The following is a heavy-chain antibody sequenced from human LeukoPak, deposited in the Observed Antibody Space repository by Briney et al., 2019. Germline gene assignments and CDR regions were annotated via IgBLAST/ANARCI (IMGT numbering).Heavy chain of an antibody. CDR2: IWYDGTNK. D-gene: IGHD3-10*01. J-gene: IGHJ3*02. Sequence: PGRSLRLSCAASGFTFSSFPMHWVRQAPGKGLEWVAVIWYDGTNKYYADSVKGRFTISRDNSKNTLYLQMNSLRAEDTAVYYCAKVQVAMVREADAFDIWGQGTMVTVSS. V-gene: IGHV3-33*06. CDR1: GFTFSSFP. CDR3: AKVQVAMVREADAFDI.